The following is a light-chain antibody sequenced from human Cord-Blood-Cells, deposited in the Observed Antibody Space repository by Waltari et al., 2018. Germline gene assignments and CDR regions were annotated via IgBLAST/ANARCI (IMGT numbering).Light chain of an antibody. CDR2: EDN. V-gene: IGLV6-57*02. Sequence: NFMLTQPHSVSESPGQTVTISCTGSSGSIASNYGQWYQQRPGSAPSTVIYEDNQRPSGVPDRFSGSIDSSSNSASLTISGLKTEDEADYYCQSYDSSNQWVFGGGTKLTVL. J-gene: IGLJ3*02. CDR1: SGSIASNY. CDR3: QSYDSSNQWV.